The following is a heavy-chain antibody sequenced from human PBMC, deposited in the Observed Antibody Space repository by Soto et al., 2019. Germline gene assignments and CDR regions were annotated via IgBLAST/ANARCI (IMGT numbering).Heavy chain of an antibody. CDR3: TKDVNGDIAADF. CDR2: IKTSGDTT. Sequence: SLRLSCAASGFAFSNCAMSWVRQAPGKGLEWVSTIKTSGDTTFYADPVKGRFTTSRDDSKNTLYLQMNSLRAEDTATYYCTKDVNGDIAADFWGQGTPVTVSS. V-gene: IGHV3-23*05. J-gene: IGHJ1*01. D-gene: IGHD6-25*01. CDR1: GFAFSNCA.